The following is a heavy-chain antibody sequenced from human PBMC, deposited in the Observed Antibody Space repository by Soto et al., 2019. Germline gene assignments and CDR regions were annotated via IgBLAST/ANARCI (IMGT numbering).Heavy chain of an antibody. CDR2: ISAYNGNT. J-gene: IGHJ4*02. D-gene: IGHD3-16*01. Sequence: ASVKVSCKASGYTFTSYGISWVRQAPGQGLEWMGWISAYNGNTNYAQKLQGRVTMTTGTSTSTAYMELRSLRSDDTAVYYCARDYYDYVWGSYLYYFDYWGQGTLVTVSS. CDR1: GYTFTSYG. V-gene: IGHV1-18*01. CDR3: ARDYYDYVWGSYLYYFDY.